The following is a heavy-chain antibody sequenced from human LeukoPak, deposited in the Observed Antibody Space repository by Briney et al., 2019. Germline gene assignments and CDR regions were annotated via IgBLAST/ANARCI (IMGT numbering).Heavy chain of an antibody. J-gene: IGHJ3*01. D-gene: IGHD6-19*01. CDR3: AITYTSGSGYAFDV. CDR1: GYTFIGYY. V-gene: IGHV1-2*02. Sequence: ASVKVSCKASGYTFIGYYIHWVRQAPGQGLEWMGWINPNSGVTNYGQKFQGRVTMTRDTSISTAYMDLSRLRSDDTAVYFFAITYTSGSGYAFDVWGQGTMVSVSS. CDR2: INPNSGVT.